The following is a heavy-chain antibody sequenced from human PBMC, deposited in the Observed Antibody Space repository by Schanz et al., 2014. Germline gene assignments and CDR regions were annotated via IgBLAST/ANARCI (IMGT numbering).Heavy chain of an antibody. CDR2: ISGSGGST. CDR1: GFTFTTHS. V-gene: IGHV3-23*01. D-gene: IGHD3-16*01. CDR3: AKGLYYDNTGGGFDY. J-gene: IGHJ4*02. Sequence: EVQLLESGGGLVQPGGSLRLSCAASGFTFTTHSMTWVRQAPGKGLEWVSGISGSGGSTYYADSVKGRFTISRDNSKTALSLQMNSLRAEDTAVCYCAKGLYYDNTGGGFDYWGQGTLVTVSS.